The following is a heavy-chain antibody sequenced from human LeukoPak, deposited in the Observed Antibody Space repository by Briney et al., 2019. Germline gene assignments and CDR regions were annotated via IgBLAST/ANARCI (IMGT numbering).Heavy chain of an antibody. V-gene: IGHV1-2*02. CDR3: AREFGDYYKSPGAFDI. CDR2: INPNIGGT. CDR1: GYTFTSSG. J-gene: IGHJ3*02. D-gene: IGHD3-10*01. Sequence: ASVRVSCKPSGYTFTSSGTSWVRQGPEEGLEWMGWINPNIGGTNYAQKFQGRVTMTRDTSISTAYMELSRLRSDDTAVYYCAREFGDYYKSPGAFDIWGEGTMVTVSS.